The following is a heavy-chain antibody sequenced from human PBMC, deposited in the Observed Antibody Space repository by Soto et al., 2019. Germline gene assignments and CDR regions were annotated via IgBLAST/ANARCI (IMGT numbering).Heavy chain of an antibody. V-gene: IGHV1-8*01. Sequence: QVQLVQSGAEVKKPGASVKVSCKASGYTFTSYDINWVRQATGQGLEWMGWMNPNSGNTGYAQKLQGRVTMTRNTSISTAYMELSSLRSEDTAVYYCARGLRYNWNDLADYWGQGTLVTVSS. D-gene: IGHD1-20*01. CDR3: ARGLRYNWNDLADY. CDR1: GYTFTSYD. CDR2: MNPNSGNT. J-gene: IGHJ4*02.